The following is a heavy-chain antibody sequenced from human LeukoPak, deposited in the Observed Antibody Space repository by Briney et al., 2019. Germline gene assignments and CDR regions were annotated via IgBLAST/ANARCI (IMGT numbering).Heavy chain of an antibody. Sequence: GESLKISCKGSGYTFTNYWIGWVRQMPGKGLEWMGIIYPGDSDTRYSPSFQGQVTISADKSISTAYLQWSSLKASDTAMYYCARGTGVRYCSNGVCYTSDYWGQGTLVTVSS. CDR1: GYTFTNYW. D-gene: IGHD2-8*01. CDR2: IYPGDSDT. J-gene: IGHJ4*02. V-gene: IGHV5-51*01. CDR3: ARGTGVRYCSNGVCYTSDY.